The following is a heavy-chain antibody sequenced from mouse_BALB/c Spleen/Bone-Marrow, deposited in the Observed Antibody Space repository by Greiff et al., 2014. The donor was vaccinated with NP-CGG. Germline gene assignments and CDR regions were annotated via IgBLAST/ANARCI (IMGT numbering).Heavy chain of an antibody. CDR2: IDPANDYT. CDR3: ATLTGTFDY. J-gene: IGHJ2*01. D-gene: IGHD4-1*01. CDR1: GFNIKDTY. V-gene: IGHV14-3*02. Sequence: VQLQQSGAGLVRPGASVKLSCTASGFNIKDTYMHWVKQRPEQGLEWIGRIDPANDYTKYDPKFQGTATITADTSSNTAYLQLSSLTSEDTAVYYCATLTGTFDYRGQGTTLAVSS.